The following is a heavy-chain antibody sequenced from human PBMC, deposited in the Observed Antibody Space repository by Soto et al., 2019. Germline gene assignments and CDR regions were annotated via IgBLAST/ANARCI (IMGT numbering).Heavy chain of an antibody. V-gene: IGHV3-48*02. CDR3: ARDGRIRAAADPYFDF. CDR1: GFTFSSHS. J-gene: IGHJ4*02. CDR2: ISSSTSTI. D-gene: IGHD6-13*01. Sequence: GGSLRLSCTASGFTFSSHSMNWVRQAPGKGLEWVSYISSSTSTIYYADSVRGRFTISRDNAKNSLYLQVNSLRDEDTAVYYCARDGRIRAAADPYFDFWGQGTLVTVSS.